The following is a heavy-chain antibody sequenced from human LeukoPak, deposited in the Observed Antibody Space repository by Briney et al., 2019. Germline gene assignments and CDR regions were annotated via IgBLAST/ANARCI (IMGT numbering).Heavy chain of an antibody. Sequence: QSGGSLRLSCAASGFTFSSYAMSWVRQAPGKGLEWVSAISGSGGSTYYADSVKGRFTISRDNSKNTLYLQMNSLRAEDTAVYYCAKGWRRQLVLYYYYGMDVWGQGTTVTVSS. CDR2: ISGSGGST. V-gene: IGHV3-23*01. D-gene: IGHD6-13*01. CDR3: AKGWRRQLVLYYYYGMDV. J-gene: IGHJ6*02. CDR1: GFTFSSYA.